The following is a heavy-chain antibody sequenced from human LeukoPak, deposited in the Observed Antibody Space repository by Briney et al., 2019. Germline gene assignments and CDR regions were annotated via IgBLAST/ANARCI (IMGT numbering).Heavy chain of an antibody. J-gene: IGHJ6*02. CDR1: GGSISSYY. D-gene: IGHD3-3*01. CDR3: ARGTYDFWSGYSINYYYYGMDV. V-gene: IGHV4-4*07. CDR2: IYTSGST. Sequence: KASETLSLTCTVSGGSISSYYWSWIRQPAGKGLEWIGRIYTSGSTNYNPSLKSRVTMSVDTSKNQFSLKLSSVTAADTAVYYCARGTYDFWSGYSINYYYYGMDVWGQGTTVTVSS.